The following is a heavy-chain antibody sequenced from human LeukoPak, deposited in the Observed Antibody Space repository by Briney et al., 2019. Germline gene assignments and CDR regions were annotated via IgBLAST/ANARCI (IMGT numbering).Heavy chain of an antibody. D-gene: IGHD2-21*02. CDR3: TRGVYCGGDCYSDFDY. J-gene: IGHJ4*02. CDR2: IRSKAYGGTT. Sequence: PGGSLRLSCTASGCTFGDYAMSWFRQAPGEGLEWVGFIRSKAYGGTTEYAESVKGRFTISRDDSKSIAYLQMNSLKTEDTAVYSCTRGVYCGGDCYSDFDYWGQGTLVTVSS. V-gene: IGHV3-49*03. CDR1: GCTFGDYA.